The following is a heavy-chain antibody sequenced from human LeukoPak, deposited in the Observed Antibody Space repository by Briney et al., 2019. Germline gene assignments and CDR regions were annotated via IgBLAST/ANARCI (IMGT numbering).Heavy chain of an antibody. V-gene: IGHV1-2*02. CDR1: GYTFTGYY. J-gene: IGHJ4*02. D-gene: IGHD3-22*01. Sequence: ASVKVSCKASGYTFTGYYMHWVRQAPGQGLEWMGWINPNSGATNYAQKFQGRVTMTRDTSISTAYMELSRLRSDDTAVYYCARERDLPGYYDSSGYYHYWGQGTLVTVSS. CDR3: ARERDLPGYYDSSGYYHY. CDR2: INPNSGAT.